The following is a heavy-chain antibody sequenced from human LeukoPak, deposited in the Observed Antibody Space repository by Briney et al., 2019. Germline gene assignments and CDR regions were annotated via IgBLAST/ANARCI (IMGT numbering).Heavy chain of an antibody. CDR3: ARDPNPIAAAGYYYYGMDV. CDR1: GFTFSSYA. D-gene: IGHD6-13*01. CDR2: ISGSGGST. J-gene: IGHJ6*02. V-gene: IGHV3-23*01. Sequence: GGSLRLSCAASGFTFSSYAMSCVRQAPGKGLEWVSAISGSGGSTYYADSVKGRFTISRDNSKNTLYLQMNSLRAEDTAVYYCARDPNPIAAAGYYYYGMDVWGQGTTVTVSS.